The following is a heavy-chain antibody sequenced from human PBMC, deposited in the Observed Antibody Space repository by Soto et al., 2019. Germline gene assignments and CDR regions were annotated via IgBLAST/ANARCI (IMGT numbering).Heavy chain of an antibody. J-gene: IGHJ6*02. CDR2: VNHSGST. D-gene: IGHD6-6*01. CDR1: GGSFSGYY. V-gene: IGHV4-34*01. Sequence: PSETLSLTCAVYGGSFSGYYRSWIRQPPGKGLEWIGEVNHSGSTNYNPSLKSRVTISVDTSKNQFSLKLSSVTAADTAVYYCARRRYSSSSRRYYGMDVWGQGTTVTVSS. CDR3: ARRRYSSSSRRYYGMDV.